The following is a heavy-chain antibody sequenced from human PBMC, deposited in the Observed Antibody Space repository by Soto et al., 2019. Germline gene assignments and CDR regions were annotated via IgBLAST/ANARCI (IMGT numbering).Heavy chain of an antibody. J-gene: IGHJ4*02. V-gene: IGHV1-69*06. Sequence: SVKVSCKASGGTFSNSAISWVRQAPGQGLEWMGGIMPIFRTPDYAQKFQGRVTITADKSTSTAYMELSSLRSEDTAVYYCATSPPADYDYVWGSYRPFDYWGQGTLVTVSS. CDR2: IMPIFRTP. D-gene: IGHD3-16*02. CDR3: ATSPPADYDYVWGSYRPFDY. CDR1: GGTFSNSA.